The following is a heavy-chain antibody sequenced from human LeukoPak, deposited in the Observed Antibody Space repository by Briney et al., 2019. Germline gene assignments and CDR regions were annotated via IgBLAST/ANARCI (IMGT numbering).Heavy chain of an antibody. D-gene: IGHD2-8*01. CDR1: GYTFTGYY. V-gene: IGHV1-2*02. CDR3: ARARPGGYAAFDP. CDR2: INPNSGGT. Sequence: ASVKVSCKASGYTFTGYYMHWVRQAPGQGLEWMGWINPNSGGTNYAQKFQGRVTMTRDTSISTAYMELSRLRSDDTAVYYCARARPGGYAAFDPWGQGTLVTVSS. J-gene: IGHJ5*02.